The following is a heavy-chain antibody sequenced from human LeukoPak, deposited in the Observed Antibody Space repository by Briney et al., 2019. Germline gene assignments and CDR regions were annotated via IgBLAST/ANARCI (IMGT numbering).Heavy chain of an antibody. CDR3: ARDRIVVVVAAIREGFDP. J-gene: IGHJ5*02. CDR1: GFTFSTYW. D-gene: IGHD2-15*01. Sequence: GGSLRLSCAASGFTFSTYWMNWVRQAPGKGLEWVSSISSSSSYIYYADSVKGRFTISRDNAKNSLYLQMNSLRAEDTAVYYCARDRIVVVVAAIREGFDPWGQGTLVTVSS. CDR2: ISSSSSYI. V-gene: IGHV3-21*01.